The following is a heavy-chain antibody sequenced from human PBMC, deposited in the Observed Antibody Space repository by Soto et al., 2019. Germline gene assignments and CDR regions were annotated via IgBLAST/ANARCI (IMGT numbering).Heavy chain of an antibody. Sequence: PGGSLRLSCAASGFTFSSYWMSWVRQAPGKGLEWVANIKQSGTEKYYVDSVKGRFTISRDNAKNSLYLQMNSLRDEDTAVYYCARPEYSSSSYGMDVWGQGTTVTVSS. J-gene: IGHJ6*02. D-gene: IGHD6-6*01. CDR1: GFTFSSYW. CDR2: IKQSGTEK. V-gene: IGHV3-7*01. CDR3: ARPEYSSSSYGMDV.